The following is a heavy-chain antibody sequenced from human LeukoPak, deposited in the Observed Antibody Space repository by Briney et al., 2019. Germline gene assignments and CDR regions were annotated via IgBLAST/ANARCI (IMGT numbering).Heavy chain of an antibody. CDR3: ARGVDFWSGYYSPRFDY. Sequence: SETLSLTCTVSGGSLSSYYWSWIRPPPGKGLEWIGYIYYSGSTNYNPSLTSRVTISVDTSKNQFSLKLSSVTAADTAVYYCARGVDFWSGYYSPRFDYWGQGTLVTVSS. CDR1: GGSLSSYY. J-gene: IGHJ4*02. D-gene: IGHD3-3*01. CDR2: IYYSGST. V-gene: IGHV4-59*01.